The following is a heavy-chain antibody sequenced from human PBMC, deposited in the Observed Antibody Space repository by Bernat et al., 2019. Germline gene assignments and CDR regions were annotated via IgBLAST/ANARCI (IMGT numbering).Heavy chain of an antibody. D-gene: IGHD2-21*02. V-gene: IGHV3-NL1*01. CDR1: GFTFSSYA. Sequence: QVQLVESGGGVVQPGRSLRLSCAASGFTFSSYAMHWVRQAPGKGLEWVAVINTGSDSTYYADFVKGRFTISRDNSKNTLYLQMNSLRAEDTAVYYCAKGKPFCGNDCYLGGEGFDHWGQGTLVTVSS. CDR2: INTGSDST. CDR3: AKGKPFCGNDCYLGGEGFDH. J-gene: IGHJ4*02.